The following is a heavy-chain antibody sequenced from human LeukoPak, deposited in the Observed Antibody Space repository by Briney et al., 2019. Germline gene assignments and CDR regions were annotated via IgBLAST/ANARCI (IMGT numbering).Heavy chain of an antibody. D-gene: IGHD3-3*01. Sequence: ASVKVSCKASGYTFTSYDINWARQATGQGLEWMGWMNPNSGNTGYAQKFQGRVTMTRNTSISTAYMELSSLRSEDTAVYYCARGQPGGITIFGVVIPRPAYYYGMDVWGQGTTVTVSS. J-gene: IGHJ6*02. CDR2: MNPNSGNT. CDR1: GYTFTSYD. V-gene: IGHV1-8*01. CDR3: ARGQPGGITIFGVVIPRPAYYYGMDV.